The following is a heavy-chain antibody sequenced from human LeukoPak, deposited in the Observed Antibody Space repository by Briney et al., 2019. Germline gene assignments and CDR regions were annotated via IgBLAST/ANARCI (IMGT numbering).Heavy chain of an antibody. D-gene: IGHD2-21*02. CDR3: ATAYCGGDCSVDY. Sequence: SQTLSLTCYLTGGTMTSGRNDWSWMRQASGKKLEWIGRIYTSGSTNYNPSLKSRVTISVDTSKNQFSLKLSSVTAADTAVYYCATAYCGGDCSVDYWGQGTLVTVSS. J-gene: IGHJ4*02. CDR2: IYTSGST. CDR1: GGTMTSGRND. V-gene: IGHV4-61*02.